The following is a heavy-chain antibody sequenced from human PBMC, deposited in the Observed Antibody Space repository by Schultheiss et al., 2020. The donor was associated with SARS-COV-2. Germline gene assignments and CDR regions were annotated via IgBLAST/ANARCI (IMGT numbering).Heavy chain of an antibody. Sequence: SETLSLTCTVSGGSISSYYWSWIRRPPGKGLEWTGHIHDSGSTNHNPSLKSRVTISVDTSKNQFSLKLSSVTAADTAVYYCARERSPDYSNYYFDYWGQGTLVTVSS. V-gene: IGHV4-59*12. CDR3: ARERSPDYSNYYFDY. CDR2: IHDSGST. J-gene: IGHJ4*02. CDR1: GGSISSYY. D-gene: IGHD4-11*01.